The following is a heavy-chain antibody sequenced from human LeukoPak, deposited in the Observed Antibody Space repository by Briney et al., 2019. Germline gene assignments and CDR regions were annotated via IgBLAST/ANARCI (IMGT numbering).Heavy chain of an antibody. CDR3: ARRYMVRGVKMGFDP. D-gene: IGHD3-10*01. CDR1: GYSFTSYW. J-gene: IGHJ5*02. V-gene: IGHV5-51*01. CDR2: IYPGDSDT. Sequence: GESLKISCKGSGYSFTSYWIGWVRQMPGKGLEWMGIIYPGDSDTRYSPSFQGQVTISADKSISTAYLQWSSLKASDTAMYYCARRYMVRGVKMGFDPWGQGTLVTVSS.